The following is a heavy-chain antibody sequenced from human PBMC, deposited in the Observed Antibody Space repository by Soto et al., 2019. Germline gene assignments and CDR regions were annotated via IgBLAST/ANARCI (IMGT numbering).Heavy chain of an antibody. V-gene: IGHV3-23*01. CDR3: GCLAWFGDPVPPFDC. Sequence: GGSLRLSCAASGFTFISYSMNWVRQAPGKGLEWVSGISSSGGSTNHADSVKGRFIISRDNSKNMVYLQMDSLRAEDMAVYYCGCLAWFGDPVPPFDCWGQGIVVTVSS. CDR2: ISSSGGST. D-gene: IGHD3-10*01. J-gene: IGHJ4*02. CDR1: GFTFISYS.